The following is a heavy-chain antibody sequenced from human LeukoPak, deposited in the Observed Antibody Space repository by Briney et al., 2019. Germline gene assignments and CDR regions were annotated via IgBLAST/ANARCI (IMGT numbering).Heavy chain of an antibody. V-gene: IGHV7-4-1*02. D-gene: IGHD3-10*01. J-gene: IGHJ4*02. CDR3: ARVGTYDGYGPGLPHFDY. Sequence: GASVKVSCKASGYTFTSYAMIWVRQAPGQGLEWMGWVNTNTGNPTYAQGFTGRFVFSLDTSVTTAYLQISSLKAEDTAVYYCARVGTYDGYGPGLPHFDYWGQGTLVTVSS. CDR1: GYTFTSYA. CDR2: VNTNTGNP.